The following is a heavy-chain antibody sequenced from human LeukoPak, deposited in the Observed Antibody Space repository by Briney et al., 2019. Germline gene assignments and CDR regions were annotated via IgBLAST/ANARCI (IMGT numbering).Heavy chain of an antibody. Sequence: EPGGSLRPSCAASGFSFSTYAMSWVRQAPGKGLEWVSSISDNGGRTYFADSVNGRFTISRDNSKNTLYLQLDSLRAEDTAVYYCARQVFGSSGSFYHFDYWGQGALVTVSS. J-gene: IGHJ4*02. V-gene: IGHV3-23*01. D-gene: IGHD3-22*01. CDR3: ARQVFGSSGSFYHFDY. CDR2: ISDNGGRT. CDR1: GFSFSTYA.